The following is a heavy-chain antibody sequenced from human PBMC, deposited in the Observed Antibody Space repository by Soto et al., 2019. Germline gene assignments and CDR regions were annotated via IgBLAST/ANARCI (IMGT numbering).Heavy chain of an antibody. CDR3: ARAGGEEWLLLDFDY. Sequence: PSETLSLTCTVSGGSISSGGYYWSWIRQHPGKGLEWIGYIYYSGSTYYNPSLKSRVTISVDTSKNQFSLKLSSVTAADTAVYYCARAGGEEWLLLDFDYWGQGTLVTVS. J-gene: IGHJ4*02. CDR2: IYYSGST. V-gene: IGHV4-31*03. D-gene: IGHD3-3*01. CDR1: GGSISSGGYY.